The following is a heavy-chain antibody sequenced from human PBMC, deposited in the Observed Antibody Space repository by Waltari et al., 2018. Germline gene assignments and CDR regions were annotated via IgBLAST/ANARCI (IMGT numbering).Heavy chain of an antibody. J-gene: IGHJ6*02. D-gene: IGHD2-15*01. CDR2: INCKSGGT. Sequence: QLHLVQSVPEVKKSGASVQVSCRVSGFCLSDYYIHWVRQAPGQGPEWMGWINCKSGGTKSTQKTQCRVTVTRDLSISTAYMELTRLTSADTASYLCARVPLVMSPATRVSGYYYYGRDVWGRGTTVTVS. V-gene: IGHV1-2*02. CDR1: GFCLSDYY. CDR3: ARVPLVMSPATRVSGYYYYGRDV.